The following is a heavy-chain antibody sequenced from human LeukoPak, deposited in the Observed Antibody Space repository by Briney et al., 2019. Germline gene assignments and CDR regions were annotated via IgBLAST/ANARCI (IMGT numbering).Heavy chain of an antibody. CDR1: GGTFSNYA. D-gene: IGHD3-10*01. Sequence: ASVKVSCKASGGTFSNYAISWVRQAPGQGLEWMGGIIPTFGTANYAQKFQGRVTITADESTSTAYMELSSLRSEDTAVYYCARAAGSGSYYNIHPRTFDYWGQGTLVTVSS. CDR2: IIPTFGTA. CDR3: ARAAGSGSYYNIHPRTFDY. J-gene: IGHJ4*02. V-gene: IGHV1-69*01.